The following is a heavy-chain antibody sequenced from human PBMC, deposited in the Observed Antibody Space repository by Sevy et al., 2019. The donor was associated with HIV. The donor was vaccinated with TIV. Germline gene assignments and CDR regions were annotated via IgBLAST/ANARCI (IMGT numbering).Heavy chain of an antibody. CDR3: ARGGYSSGFSRFDP. V-gene: IGHV4-4*07. Sequence: SETLSLTCTVSGGSISSYYWSWIRQPAGKGLEWIGRIYSSGATNYNPSLKSRVTMSVDTSKNQFSLKLSSMTAADTAVYYCARGGYSSGFSRFDPWGQGTLVTVSS. J-gene: IGHJ5*02. D-gene: IGHD6-19*01. CDR1: GGSISSYY. CDR2: IYSSGAT.